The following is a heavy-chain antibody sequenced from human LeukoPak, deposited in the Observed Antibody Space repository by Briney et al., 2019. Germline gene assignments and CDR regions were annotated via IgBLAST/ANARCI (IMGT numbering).Heavy chain of an antibody. CDR3: ARGPSIAARYDAFDI. J-gene: IGHJ3*02. CDR2: ISSSGNTI. V-gene: IGHV3-48*03. CDR1: EFTFTSYE. Sequence: GGSLRLSCAASEFTFTSYELNWVRQAPGKGLEWVSYISSSGNTISYADSVKGRFTISRGNAKNSLYVQVISLRAEDTAVYYCARGPSIAARYDAFDIWGQGTMVTVSS. D-gene: IGHD6-6*01.